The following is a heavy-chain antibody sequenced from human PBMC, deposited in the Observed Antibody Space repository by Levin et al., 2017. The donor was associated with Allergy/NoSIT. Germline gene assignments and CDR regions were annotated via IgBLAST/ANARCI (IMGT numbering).Heavy chain of an antibody. D-gene: IGHD6-19*01. J-gene: IGHJ4*02. V-gene: IGHV4-61*01. Sequence: PSETLSLTCSVSGDSVSNDNYYWTWIRQPPGKGLEWIGYIYYSGVTNYNPSLKSRLTISVDRSKNQFSLKLTSVTTADTAVYYCAREGDNQGIAVGSNSYWGQITLVTVSS. CDR3: AREGDNQGIAVGSNSY. CDR2: IYYSGVT. CDR1: GDSVSNDNYY.